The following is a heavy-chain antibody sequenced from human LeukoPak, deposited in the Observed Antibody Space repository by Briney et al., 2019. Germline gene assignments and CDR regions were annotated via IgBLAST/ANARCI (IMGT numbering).Heavy chain of an antibody. V-gene: IGHV4-39*07. CDR1: GGSISSSSYY. CDR3: ARRGGSYPVGYFDY. CDR2: IYHSGST. D-gene: IGHD1-26*01. J-gene: IGHJ4*02. Sequence: KPSETLSLTCTVSGGSISSSSYYWGWIRQPPGKGLEWIGSIYHSGSTYYNPSLKSRVTISVDTSKNQFSLKLSSVTAADTAVYYCARRGGSYPVGYFDYWGQGTLVIVSS.